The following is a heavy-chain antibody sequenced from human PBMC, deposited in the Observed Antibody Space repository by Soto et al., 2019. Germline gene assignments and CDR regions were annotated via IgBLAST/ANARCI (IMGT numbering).Heavy chain of an antibody. CDR3: ARDGGPYSSGWD. D-gene: IGHD6-19*01. Sequence: GGSLRLSCAASGFTFSSYGMHWVRQAPGKGLEWVAVIWYDGSNKYYADSVKGRFTISRDNSKNTLYLQMNSLRAEDTAVYYCARDGGPYSSGWDWGQGTLVTVSS. V-gene: IGHV3-33*01. CDR1: GFTFSSYG. CDR2: IWYDGSNK. J-gene: IGHJ4*02.